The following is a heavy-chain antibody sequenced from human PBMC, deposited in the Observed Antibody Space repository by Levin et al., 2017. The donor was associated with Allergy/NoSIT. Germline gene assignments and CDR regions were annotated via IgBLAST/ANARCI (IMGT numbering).Heavy chain of an antibody. D-gene: IGHD3-22*01. Sequence: GGSLRLSCAASGFTFSNAWMSWVRQAPGKGLEWVGRIKSKTDGGTTDYAAPVKGRFTISRDDSKNTLYLQMNSLKTEDTAVYYCTTDRYYYDSSGYYYHAFDIWGQGTMVTVSS. CDR1: GFTFSNAW. CDR2: IKSKTDGGTT. V-gene: IGHV3-15*01. CDR3: TTDRYYYDSSGYYYHAFDI. J-gene: IGHJ3*02.